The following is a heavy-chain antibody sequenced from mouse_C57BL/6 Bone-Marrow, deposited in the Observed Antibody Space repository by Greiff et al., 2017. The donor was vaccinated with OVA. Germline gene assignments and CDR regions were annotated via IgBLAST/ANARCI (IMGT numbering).Heavy chain of an antibody. V-gene: IGHV2-2*01. CDR2: IWSGGST. Sequence: QVQLKQSGPGLVQPSQSLSITCTVSGFSLTSYGVHWVRQSPGKGLEWLGVIWSGGSTDYNAAFISRLSISKDNSKSQVFFKMNSLQADDTAIYYCARKGDYDGYWYFDVWGTGTTVTVSS. CDR3: ARKGDYDGYWYFDV. D-gene: IGHD2-4*01. J-gene: IGHJ1*03. CDR1: GFSLTSYG.